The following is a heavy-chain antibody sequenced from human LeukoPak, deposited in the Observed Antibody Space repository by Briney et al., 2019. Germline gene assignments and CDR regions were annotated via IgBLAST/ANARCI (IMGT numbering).Heavy chain of an antibody. CDR3: ARDGYYDFRTGWFDP. Sequence: SETLSLTCTVSGGSISSHYWSWIRQPPGKGLEWIGYIYYSGSTNYNPSLKSRVTISVDTSKNQFSLKLSSVTAVDTAAYYCARDGYYDFRTGWFDPWGQGTLVTVSS. CDR2: IYYSGST. J-gene: IGHJ5*02. CDR1: GGSISSHY. V-gene: IGHV4-59*11. D-gene: IGHD3-3*01.